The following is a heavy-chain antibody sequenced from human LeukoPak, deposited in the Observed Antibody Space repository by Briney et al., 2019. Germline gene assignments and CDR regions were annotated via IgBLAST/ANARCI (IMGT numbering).Heavy chain of an antibody. Sequence: ASVKVSCKASGYTFTSYDINWVRQATGQGLEWMGWMNPNSGNTGYAQKFQGRVTMTRNTSISTAYMELSSPRSEDTAVYYCARAPSMVRGVIIRSRVRYYFDYWGQGTLVTVSS. CDR3: ARAPSMVRGVIIRSRVRYYFDY. J-gene: IGHJ4*02. V-gene: IGHV1-8*01. CDR2: MNPNSGNT. D-gene: IGHD3-10*01. CDR1: GYTFTSYD.